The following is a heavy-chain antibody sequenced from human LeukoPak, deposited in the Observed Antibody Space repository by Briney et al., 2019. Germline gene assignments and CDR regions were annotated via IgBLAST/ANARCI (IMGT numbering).Heavy chain of an antibody. J-gene: IGHJ4*02. CDR1: GYTFTGYF. D-gene: IGHD3-16*01. V-gene: IGHV1-2*06. CDR3: ARVWDLRERPFDY. Sequence: GASVKVSCKASGYTFTGYFIHWVRQAPGQGLEWMGRINPNSGDTNYAQKFQGRVSMTRDTSTRTAYLEVSSLRSDDTAVYYCARVWDLRERPFDYWGQGTLVTVSS. CDR2: INPNSGDT.